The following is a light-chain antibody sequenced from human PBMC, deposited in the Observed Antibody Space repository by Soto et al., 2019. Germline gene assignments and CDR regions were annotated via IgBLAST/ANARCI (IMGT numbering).Light chain of an antibody. CDR3: QQYERPPFA. V-gene: IGKV3-20*01. CDR2: DAS. Sequence: EIVLTQSPGTLSLFPGERATLSCRASQRLFNGYLCWFQQKPGQAPRLLIYDASSRAAGVPDRFTGGGSGTDFTLTISGLEPDDFALYFCQQYERPPFAFGQGTKVEIK. J-gene: IGKJ2*01. CDR1: QRLFNGY.